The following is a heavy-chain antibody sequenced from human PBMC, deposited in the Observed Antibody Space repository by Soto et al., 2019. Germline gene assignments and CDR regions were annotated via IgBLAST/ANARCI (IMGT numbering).Heavy chain of an antibody. Sequence: QVQLVQSGDEVKKPGASVKVSCKASGYTFTSYGISWVLQAPGQGLEWMGWISAYNGNTNYAQKLQGRVTMTTDTSTSTAYMEPRSLRSDDTAVYYFASSLLVGYGLEGESDGGQGTLVTVSS. J-gene: IGHJ4*02. V-gene: IGHV1-18*01. CDR3: ASSLLVGYGLEGESD. CDR2: ISAYNGNT. D-gene: IGHD5-18*01. CDR1: GYTFTSYG.